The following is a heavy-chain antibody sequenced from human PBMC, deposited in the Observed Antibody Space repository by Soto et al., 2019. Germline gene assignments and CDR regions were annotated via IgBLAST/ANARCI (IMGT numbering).Heavy chain of an antibody. CDR1: GYSFTSYW. J-gene: IGHJ3*02. CDR3: ARPPRDYYGSGSHRGDDAFDI. CDR2: IYPGDSDT. Sequence: GESLKISCKGSGYSFTSYWIGWVRQMPGKGLEWMGIIYPGDSDTRYSPSFQGQVTISADKSISTAYLQWSSLKASDTAMYYCARPPRDYYGSGSHRGDDAFDIWGQGTMLTVSS. V-gene: IGHV5-51*01. D-gene: IGHD3-10*01.